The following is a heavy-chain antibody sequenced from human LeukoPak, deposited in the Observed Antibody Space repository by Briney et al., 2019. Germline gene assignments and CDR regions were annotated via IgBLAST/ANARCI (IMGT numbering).Heavy chain of an antibody. Sequence: SVKVSCKASGGTFSSYTISWVRQAPGQGLEWMGRIIPILGIANYTQKFQGRVTITADKSTSTAYMELSSLRSEDTAVYYCARERTAMVIEGFDPWGQGTLVTVSS. CDR2: IIPILGIA. J-gene: IGHJ5*02. D-gene: IGHD5-18*01. V-gene: IGHV1-69*04. CDR3: ARERTAMVIEGFDP. CDR1: GGTFSSYT.